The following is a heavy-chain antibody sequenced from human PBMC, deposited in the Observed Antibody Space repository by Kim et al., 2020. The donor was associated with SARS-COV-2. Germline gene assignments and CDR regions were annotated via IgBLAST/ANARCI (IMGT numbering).Heavy chain of an antibody. D-gene: IGHD3-22*01. V-gene: IGHV3-23*01. J-gene: IGHJ4*02. CDR3: AKDCHYYDSSGYSYYFDY. Sequence: RGRFTISRDNSKNTLYLQMNSLRAEDTAVYYCAKDCHYYDSSGYSYYFDYWGQGTLVTVSS.